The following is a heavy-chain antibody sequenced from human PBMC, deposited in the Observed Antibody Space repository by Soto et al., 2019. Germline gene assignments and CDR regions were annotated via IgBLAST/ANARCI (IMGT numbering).Heavy chain of an antibody. CDR3: ARGDDPFKPRFYYNGMDV. V-gene: IGHV1-69*01. D-gene: IGHD3-3*01. CDR2: MIPIFGTA. Sequence: QVQLVQSGAEVKNPGSSVKVSCKASVGTFSSDAISWVRQAPGQGLEWMGGMIPIFGTANYAQKFQGRVTITADESTNTAYMELRSLRSEDTAVYYCARGDDPFKPRFYYNGMDVWGQGTTVTLS. J-gene: IGHJ6*02. CDR1: VGTFSSDA.